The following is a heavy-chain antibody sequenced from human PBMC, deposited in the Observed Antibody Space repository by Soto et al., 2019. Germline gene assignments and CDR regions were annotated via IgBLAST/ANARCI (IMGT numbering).Heavy chain of an antibody. J-gene: IGHJ3*02. V-gene: IGHV4-59*01. D-gene: IGHD2-21*02. Sequence: SETLSLTCTVSGGSISSYYWSWIRQPPGKGLEWIGYIYYSGSTNYNPSLKSRVTISVDTSKNQFSLKLSSVTAADTAVYYCAREVGYCGGDCYSDMVAFDIWGQGTMVTVSS. CDR1: GGSISSYY. CDR3: AREVGYCGGDCYSDMVAFDI. CDR2: IYYSGST.